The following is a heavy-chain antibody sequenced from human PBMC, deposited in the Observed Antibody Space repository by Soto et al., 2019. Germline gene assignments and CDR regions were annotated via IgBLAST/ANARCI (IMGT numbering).Heavy chain of an antibody. V-gene: IGHV1-46*01. CDR1: RYTFTNFY. CDR2: INPSGGST. CDR3: ARYQVGRPLDV. D-gene: IGHD1-26*01. Sequence: GASVKVSCKASRYTFTNFYIHWLRQAPGQGLEWMGIINPSGGSTTYPQKFQGRVTMTRDTSTNTVHMELITLRSEDTAVYYCARYQVGRPLDVWGPGTTVTVSS. J-gene: IGHJ6*02.